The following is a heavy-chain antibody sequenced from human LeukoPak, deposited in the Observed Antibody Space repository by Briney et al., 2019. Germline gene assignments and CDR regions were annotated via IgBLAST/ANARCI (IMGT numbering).Heavy chain of an antibody. J-gene: IGHJ4*02. Sequence: ASVKVSCTASGFTFTSSAMQWVRQARGQRLDWVGWIVLGCGNTNYAQTFQERFTITRDRATSTAYLEMSSLRAEDTAVCYCAAGGTYVLAYWGQGAPFTVSP. D-gene: IGHD3-16*01. CDR3: AAGGTYVLAY. CDR2: IVLGCGNT. V-gene: IGHV1-58*02. CDR1: GFTFTSSA.